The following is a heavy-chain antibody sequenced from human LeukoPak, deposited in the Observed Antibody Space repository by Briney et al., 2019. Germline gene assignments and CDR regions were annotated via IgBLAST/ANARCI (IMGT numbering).Heavy chain of an antibody. CDR1: GFTFSAYW. V-gene: IGHV3-74*01. CDR3: ARDSDWLLFDY. J-gene: IGHJ4*02. D-gene: IGHD3-9*01. CDR2: VNREGTTT. Sequence: GGSLRLSCAASGFTFSAYWMHWVRQVPGKGLVWVSRVNREGTTTIYADSVKGRFTISRDNGKSTLYLQMNSLRAEDTAVYYCARDSDWLLFDYWGQGTLVTVSS.